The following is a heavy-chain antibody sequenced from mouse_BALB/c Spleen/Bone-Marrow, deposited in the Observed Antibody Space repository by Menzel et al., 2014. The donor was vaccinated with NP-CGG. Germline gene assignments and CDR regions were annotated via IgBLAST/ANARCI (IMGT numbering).Heavy chain of an antibody. CDR3: ARGGNWGGCAY. CDR2: INPSTGYT. D-gene: IGHD4-1*01. V-gene: IGHV1-7*01. J-gene: IGHJ3*01. Sequence: VQLQQSGAELAKPGASVKMSCKASGYTFTSYWMHWVKQRPGQGLEWIGYINPSTGYTEYNQKFKDKATLTADESSSTAYMQLSSLTSEDSAVYYCARGGNWGGCAYWGQGTLVTVSA. CDR1: GYTFTSYW.